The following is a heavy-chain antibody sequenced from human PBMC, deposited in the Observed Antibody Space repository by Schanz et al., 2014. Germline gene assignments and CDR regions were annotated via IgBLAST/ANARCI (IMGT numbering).Heavy chain of an antibody. CDR2: VSHDGFTK. J-gene: IGHJ3*01. CDR1: GFTFSSYG. V-gene: IGHV3-30*19. CDR3: ARDGGRDGYNLAFDV. D-gene: IGHD5-12*01. Sequence: QVQLVESGGGVVQPGRSLRLSCATSGFTFSSYGMHWVRQAPGKGLEWVSIVSHDGFTKHYADSVRGRFTLSRDNSKNTLYLEMNSLRAEDTAVYFCARDGGRDGYNLAFDVWGQGTLVTVSS.